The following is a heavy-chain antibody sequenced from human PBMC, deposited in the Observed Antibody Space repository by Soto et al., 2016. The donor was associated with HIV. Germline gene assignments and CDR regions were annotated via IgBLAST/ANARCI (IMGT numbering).Heavy chain of an antibody. CDR1: GFTFNNYA. Sequence: EVQLLESGGGLVQPGGSLRLSCTASGFTFNNYAMSWVRQAPGKGLEWVSTISGSGGSTYYADSVKGRFTISRDNSKNTLYLQMNSLRAEDTAVYYCAKGDYYDSSGFIDYWGQGTLVTVSS. CDR3: AKGDYYDSSGFIDY. CDR2: ISGSGGST. D-gene: IGHD3-22*01. V-gene: IGHV3-23*01. J-gene: IGHJ4*02.